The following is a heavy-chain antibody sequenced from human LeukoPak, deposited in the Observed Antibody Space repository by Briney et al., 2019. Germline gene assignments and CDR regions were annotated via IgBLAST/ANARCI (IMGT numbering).Heavy chain of an antibody. V-gene: IGHV3-30*18. CDR1: GFTFSSYG. Sequence: GGSLRLSCAASGFTFSSYGMHWVRQAPGKGLEWVAVISYDGSNKYYADSVKGRFTISRDNSKNTLYLQMNSLRAEDTAVYYCAKSVGSGSSGMDYWGQGTTVTVSS. CDR2: ISYDGSNK. J-gene: IGHJ6*02. CDR3: AKSVGSGSSGMDY. D-gene: IGHD3-10*01.